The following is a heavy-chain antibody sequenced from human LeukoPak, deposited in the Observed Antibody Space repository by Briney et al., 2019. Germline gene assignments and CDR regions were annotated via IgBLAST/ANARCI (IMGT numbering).Heavy chain of an antibody. J-gene: IGHJ4*02. CDR1: GFTFSTYW. CDR2: INGDGSST. CDR3: ARDLGGGWYFN. D-gene: IGHD2-15*01. Sequence: QPGGSLRLSCAASGFTFSTYWMHWVRQVPGKGLVWVSHINGDGSSTNYADSVKGRFTISRDNAKNTLSLQMNSLRAEDTAVYYCARDLGGGWYFNWGQGTLVTVSS. V-gene: IGHV3-74*01.